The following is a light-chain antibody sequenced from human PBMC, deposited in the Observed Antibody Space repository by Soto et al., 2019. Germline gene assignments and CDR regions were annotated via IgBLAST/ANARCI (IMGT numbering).Light chain of an antibody. CDR2: EVS. CDR1: SSDVGGYNY. CDR3: SSYTSSGTRV. V-gene: IGLV2-14*01. Sequence: QSALTQPASVSGSPGQSITISCTGTSSDVGGYNYVSWYQQHPGKAPKLMINEVSNRPSGVSNRFSGSKSGNTASLTISGLQAEDEAHYYCSSYTSSGTRVFGGGTKVTVL. J-gene: IGLJ3*02.